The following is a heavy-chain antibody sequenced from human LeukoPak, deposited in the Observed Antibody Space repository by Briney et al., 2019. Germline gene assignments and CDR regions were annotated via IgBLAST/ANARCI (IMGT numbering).Heavy chain of an antibody. CDR1: GYTFTNYG. J-gene: IGHJ4*02. CDR3: ARGHEYSAYEPLGY. Sequence: ASVKVSCKASGYTFTNYGINWVRQAPGQGPEWMGWISPYNGNTNYAQKFQDRVTMTADTSTTTAYMELRSLRSDDTAVYYCARGHEYSAYEPLGYWGQGTLATVSS. D-gene: IGHD5-12*01. CDR2: ISPYNGNT. V-gene: IGHV1-18*01.